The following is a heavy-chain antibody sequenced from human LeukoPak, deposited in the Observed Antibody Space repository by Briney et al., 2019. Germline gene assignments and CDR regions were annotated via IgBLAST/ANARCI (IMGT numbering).Heavy chain of an antibody. J-gene: IGHJ4*02. CDR1: GFTFSSYA. D-gene: IGHD3-22*01. CDR2: ISGSGGST. CDR3: AHTDSYYFDSGMVS. Sequence: GGSLRLSCAASGFTFSSYAMSWVRQAPGKGLEWVSAISGSGGSTYYADSVKGRFTISRDNSKNTLYLQMNSLRAEDTAVYYCAHTDSYYFDSGMVSRGQGALVTVSS. V-gene: IGHV3-23*01.